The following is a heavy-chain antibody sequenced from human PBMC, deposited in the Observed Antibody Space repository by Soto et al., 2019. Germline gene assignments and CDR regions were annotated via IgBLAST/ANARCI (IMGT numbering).Heavy chain of an antibody. CDR2: INHSGST. CDR3: ARGWAHYYGSGSYSY. CDR1: GGSFSGYY. D-gene: IGHD3-10*01. Sequence: PSETLSLTCAVYGGSFSGYYWSWIRQPPGKGLEWIGEINHSGSTNYNPSLKSRVTISVDTSKNQFSLKLSSVTAADTAVYYCARGWAHYYGSGSYSYWGQGTLVTVS. J-gene: IGHJ4*02. V-gene: IGHV4-34*01.